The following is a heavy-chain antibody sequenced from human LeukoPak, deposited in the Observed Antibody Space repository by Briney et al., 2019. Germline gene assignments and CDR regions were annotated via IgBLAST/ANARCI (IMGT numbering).Heavy chain of an antibody. J-gene: IGHJ3*02. CDR2: ISAYNGNT. CDR1: GYTFTSYG. CDR3: ARDSGITVIVDDAFDI. D-gene: IGHD3-22*01. Sequence: ASVKVSCKASGYTFTSYGISWVRQAPGQGLEWMGWISAYNGNTNYAQKLQGRVTMTTDASTSTAYMELRSLRSDDTAVYYCARDSGITVIVDDAFDIWGQGTMVTVSS. V-gene: IGHV1-18*01.